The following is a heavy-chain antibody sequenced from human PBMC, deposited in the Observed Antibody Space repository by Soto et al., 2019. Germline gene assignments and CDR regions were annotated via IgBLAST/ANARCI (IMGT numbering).Heavy chain of an antibody. CDR3: ARDPNDSSAYYHHYYYGMDV. D-gene: IGHD3-22*01. Sequence: ASVKVSCKTSGYFFSSFGISWVREAPGQGLEWMGWINGYNGRTNYAEKFQDRVSMTTDTSTATAYMELRSLRSEDTAVYYCARDPNDSSAYYHHYYYGMDVWGQGTTVTVS. V-gene: IGHV1-18*01. J-gene: IGHJ6*02. CDR2: INGYNGRT. CDR1: GYFFSSFG.